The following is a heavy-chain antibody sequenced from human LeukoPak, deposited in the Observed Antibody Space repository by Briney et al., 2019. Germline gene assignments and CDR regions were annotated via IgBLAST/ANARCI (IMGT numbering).Heavy chain of an antibody. CDR1: GGSISSGGYY. Sequence: SQTLSLTCTVSGGSISSGGYYWSWIRQHPGKGLEWIGRIYTSGSTNYNPSLKSRVTISVDASKNQFSLKLSSVTAADTAVYYCAAGGAAAGDYWGQGTLVTVSS. D-gene: IGHD6-13*01. CDR3: AAGGAAAGDY. V-gene: IGHV4-61*02. CDR2: IYTSGST. J-gene: IGHJ4*02.